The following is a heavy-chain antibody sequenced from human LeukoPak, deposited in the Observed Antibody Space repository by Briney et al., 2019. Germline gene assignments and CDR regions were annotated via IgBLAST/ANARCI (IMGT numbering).Heavy chain of an antibody. Sequence: ASVKVSCKASGYTFTTYDINWVRQATGQGLEWTGWMNPPSGKTGYAQKFQGRVTMTRNTSISTTYMVLRSLTSEDTAVYYCARGENWFAPWGQGTLVTVSS. CDR1: GYTFTTYD. CDR3: ARGENWFAP. J-gene: IGHJ5*02. CDR2: MNPPSGKT. V-gene: IGHV1-8*01.